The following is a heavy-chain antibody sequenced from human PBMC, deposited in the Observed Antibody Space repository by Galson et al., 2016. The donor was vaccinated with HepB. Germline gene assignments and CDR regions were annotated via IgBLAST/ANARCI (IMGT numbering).Heavy chain of an antibody. CDR2: ISGSGDRR. CDR1: GFTFSRSA. D-gene: IGHD2-2*01. J-gene: IGHJ4*02. CDR3: AKDLDIVVVPSAIDY. Sequence: SLRLSCAASGFTFSRSAMSWVRQAPGKGLEWVSVISGSGDRRYYADSVKGRFIISRDNSKNTVYLQMNSLRVEDTAVYYCAKDLDIVVVPSAIDYWGQGTLVTVSS. V-gene: IGHV3-23*01.